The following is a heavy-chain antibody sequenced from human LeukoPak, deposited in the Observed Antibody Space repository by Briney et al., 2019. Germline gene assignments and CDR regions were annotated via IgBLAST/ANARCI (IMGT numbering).Heavy chain of an antibody. D-gene: IGHD5-24*01. CDR2: INHSGST. CDR3: ASRAPAGWLQYDY. J-gene: IGHJ4*02. V-gene: IGHV4-34*01. CDR1: GGSFSGYD. Sequence: SETLSLTCAVYGGSFSGYDWSWIRQPPGKGLEWIGEINHSGSTNYNPSLKSRVTISVDTSKNQFSLKLSSVTAADTAVYYCASRAPAGWLQYDYWGQGTLVTVSS.